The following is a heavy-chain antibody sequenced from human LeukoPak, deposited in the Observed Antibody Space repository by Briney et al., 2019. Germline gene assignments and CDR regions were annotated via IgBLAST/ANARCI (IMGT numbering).Heavy chain of an antibody. CDR1: GFTFDDYA. V-gene: IGHV3-9*01. CDR3: AKDIVLSSSGRGAFDI. J-gene: IGHJ3*02. Sequence: PGRSLRLSCAASGFTFDDYAMYWVRQAPGKGLEWVSSISWNSGSIGYADSVKGRFTISRDNAKNSLYLQMNSLRATDTALYYCAKDIVLSSSGRGAFDIWGQGTMVTVSS. CDR2: ISWNSGSI. D-gene: IGHD6-19*01.